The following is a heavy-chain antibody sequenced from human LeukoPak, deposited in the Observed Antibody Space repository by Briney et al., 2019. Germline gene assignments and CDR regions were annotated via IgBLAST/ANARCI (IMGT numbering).Heavy chain of an antibody. CDR1: GGSISSYY. CDR3: ARRKFCGGDCYFDY. CDR2: IYYSGST. D-gene: IGHD2-21*02. Sequence: SETLSLTCTVSGGSISSYYWSWTRQPPGKGLEWIGYIYYSGSTNYNPSLKSRVTISVDTSKNQFSLKLSSVTAADTAVYYCARRKFCGGDCYFDYWGQGTLVTVSS. J-gene: IGHJ4*02. V-gene: IGHV4-59*08.